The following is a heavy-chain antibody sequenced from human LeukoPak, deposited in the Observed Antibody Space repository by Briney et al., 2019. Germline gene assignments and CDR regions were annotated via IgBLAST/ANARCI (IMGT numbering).Heavy chain of an antibody. J-gene: IGHJ5*02. V-gene: IGHV4-31*03. D-gene: IGHD6-13*01. CDR1: GGSISSAGHY. Sequence: SQTLSLTCTVSGGSISSAGHYWSWIRQHPGKGLEWIGCIYDSRFTYYNPSLESRVTISVDSSEKQLSLKLTSVTAADTAVYYCAGGFDSSKMASWGRGTLVTVSS. CDR2: IYDSRFT. CDR3: AGGFDSSKMAS.